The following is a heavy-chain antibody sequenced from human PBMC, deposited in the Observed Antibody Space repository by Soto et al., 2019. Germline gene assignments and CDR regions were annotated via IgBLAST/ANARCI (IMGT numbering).Heavy chain of an antibody. V-gene: IGHV3-33*01. Sequence: GGSLRLSCAASGFTFSSYGMHWVRQAPGKGLEWVAVIWYDGSNKYYADSVKGRFTISRDNSKNTLYLQMNSLRAEDTAVYYCAGKYYDFWSGYYGAPITQGYYYGMDVWGQGTTVTVSS. CDR1: GFTFSSYG. CDR2: IWYDGSNK. D-gene: IGHD3-3*01. CDR3: AGKYYDFWSGYYGAPITQGYYYGMDV. J-gene: IGHJ6*02.